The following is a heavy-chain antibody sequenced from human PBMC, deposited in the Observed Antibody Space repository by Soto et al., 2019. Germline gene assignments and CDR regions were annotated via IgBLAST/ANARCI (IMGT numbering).Heavy chain of an antibody. CDR1: GYTFTGYY. Sequence: ASVKVSCKASGYTFTGYYMHWVRQAPGQGLEWMGWINPNSGGTNYAQKFQGRVTMTRDTSISTAYMELSRLRSDDTAVYYCARDISSKADHYYYYGMDVWGQGTTVTVS. CDR2: INPNSGGT. CDR3: ARDISSKADHYYYYGMDV. J-gene: IGHJ6*02. D-gene: IGHD4-4*01. V-gene: IGHV1-2*02.